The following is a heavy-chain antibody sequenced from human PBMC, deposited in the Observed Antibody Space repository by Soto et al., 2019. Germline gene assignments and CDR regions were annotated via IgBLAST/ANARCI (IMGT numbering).Heavy chain of an antibody. CDR2: IYPGDSDS. J-gene: IGHJ6*02. CDR1: GYSFTSYW. D-gene: IGHD2-2*01. CDR3: ARISSYNYYYYGMDV. V-gene: IGHV5-51*01. Sequence: GETLKISCKGSGYSFTSYWIGWVRQMPGKGLEWMGIIYPGDSDSRYSPSFQGQVTISADKSISTAYLQWSSLKASDTAMYYCARISSYNYYYYGMDVWGQGTTVTVSS.